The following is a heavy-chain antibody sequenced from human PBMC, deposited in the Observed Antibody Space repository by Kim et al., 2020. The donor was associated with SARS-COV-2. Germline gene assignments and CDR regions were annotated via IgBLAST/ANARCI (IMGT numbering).Heavy chain of an antibody. CDR3: ARGRLVYYDSSGYYLDH. CDR2: MNPDTGYT. V-gene: IGHV1-8*01. CDR1: DYPFTSYD. Sequence: ASVKVSCKTSDYPFTSYDINWVRQAPGQGLEWMGWMNPDTGYTGYAQGFQGRVTMTSNTSTSTAYMELSSLRSEDTAVYYCARGRLVYYDSSGYYLDHWGQGTLLTFSS. D-gene: IGHD3-22*01. J-gene: IGHJ4*02.